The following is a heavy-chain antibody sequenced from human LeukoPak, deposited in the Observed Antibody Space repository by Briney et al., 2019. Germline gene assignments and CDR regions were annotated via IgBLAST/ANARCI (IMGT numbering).Heavy chain of an antibody. CDR2: IYHSGST. CDR3: ARGCETGLQEYYFDY. CDR1: GGSISSGGYY. J-gene: IGHJ4*02. D-gene: IGHD5-24*01. Sequence: KPSETLSLTCSVSGGSISSGGYYWSWIRQPPGKGLEWIGYIYHSGSTYYNPSLKSRVTISVDRSKNQFSLKLSSVTAADTAVYYCARGCETGLQEYYFDYWGQGTLVTVSS. V-gene: IGHV4-30-2*01.